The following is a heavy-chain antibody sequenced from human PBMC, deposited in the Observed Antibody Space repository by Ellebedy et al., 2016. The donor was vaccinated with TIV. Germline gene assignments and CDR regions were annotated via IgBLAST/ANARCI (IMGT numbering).Heavy chain of an antibody. CDR1: GFTFSSYW. CDR3: ARAGYVSAYDI. V-gene: IGHV3-7*03. J-gene: IGHJ3*02. D-gene: IGHD2-15*01. CDR2: LNQDGSQK. Sequence: GESLKISCAASGFTFSSYWMAWVRLAPGKGLEWVANLNQDGSQKYHVDSVKGRFTISRDNAKNSLYLQMNSLRAEDTAVYYCARAGYVSAYDIWGQGTRVTVSS.